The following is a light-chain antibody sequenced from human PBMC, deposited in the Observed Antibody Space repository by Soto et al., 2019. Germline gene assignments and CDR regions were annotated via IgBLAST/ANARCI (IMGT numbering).Light chain of an antibody. CDR1: QSISDT. CDR2: GAS. V-gene: IGKV3-20*01. J-gene: IGKJ1*01. Sequence: EIVMTQSPATLSVSPGGRATLSCRASQSISDTLAWYQQKPGQSPRLLIYGASSRATGIPDRFSGSGSGTDFTLTISRLEPEDFAVYYCQQYGSSPETFGQGTKVDIK. CDR3: QQYGSSPET.